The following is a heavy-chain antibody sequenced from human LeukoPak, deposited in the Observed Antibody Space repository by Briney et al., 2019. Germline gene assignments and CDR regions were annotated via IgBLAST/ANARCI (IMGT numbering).Heavy chain of an antibody. J-gene: IGHJ4*02. Sequence: SETLSLTWTVSGGSISSSSYYWGWIHQPPGKGLEWIGSLYYSGSTYYNPSLKSRVTISVDTSKNQFSLKLNSVTAVDTAVYFCATRSVDYGGNSGYFDYWGQGTLVTVSS. CDR3: ATRSVDYGGNSGYFDY. CDR2: LYYSGST. V-gene: IGHV4-39*01. D-gene: IGHD4-23*01. CDR1: GGSISSSSYY.